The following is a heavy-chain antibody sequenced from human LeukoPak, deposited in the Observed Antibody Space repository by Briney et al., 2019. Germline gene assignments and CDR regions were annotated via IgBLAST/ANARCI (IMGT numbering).Heavy chain of an antibody. D-gene: IGHD1-26*01. J-gene: IGHJ6*03. CDR2: ITSTSTYV. V-gene: IGHV3-21*01. CDR1: GFTLSNAW. CDR3: ARDPYSGSYGDYYYYYMDV. Sequence: PGGSLRLSCAASGFTLSNAWMNWVRQAPGKRLEWVSSITSTSTYVFYADSVKGRFTISRDNAKNSLYLQMNSLRAEDTAVYYCARDPYSGSYGDYYYYYMDVWGKGTTVTISS.